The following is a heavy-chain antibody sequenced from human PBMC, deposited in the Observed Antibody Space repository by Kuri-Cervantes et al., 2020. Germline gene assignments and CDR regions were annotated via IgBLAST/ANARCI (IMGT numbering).Heavy chain of an antibody. CDR1: GGSFSGYY. CDR3: ARGLWFGELPFDY. CDR2: INHSGST. D-gene: IGHD3-10*01. V-gene: IGHV4-34*01. Sequence: SETLSLTCAVYGGSFSGYYWSWIRQPPGKGLEWIGEINHSGSTNYNPSLKSRVTISVGTSKNQFSLKLSSVTAADTAVYYCARGLWFGELPFDYWGQGTLVTVSS. J-gene: IGHJ4*02.